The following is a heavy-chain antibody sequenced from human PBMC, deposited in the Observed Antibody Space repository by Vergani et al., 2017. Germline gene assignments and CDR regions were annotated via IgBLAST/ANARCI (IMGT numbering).Heavy chain of an antibody. Sequence: VQLVESGGGLVKPGGSLRLSCAASGFTFSSYWMSWIRQAPGKGLEWVSYISSSSSYTNYADSVKGRFTISRDNAKNSLYLQMNSLRAEDTAVYYCARDTMVRGVIINYYYGRDVWGQGP. D-gene: IGHD3-10*01. V-gene: IGHV3-11*05. CDR3: ARDTMVRGVIINYYYGRDV. CDR1: GFTFSSYW. CDR2: ISSSSSYT. J-gene: IGHJ6*02.